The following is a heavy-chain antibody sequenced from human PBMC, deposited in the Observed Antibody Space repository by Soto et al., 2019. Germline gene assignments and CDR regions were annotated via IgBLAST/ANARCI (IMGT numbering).Heavy chain of an antibody. Sequence: SVKVSCKASGGTFSSYAISWVRQAPGQGLEWMGGIIPIFGTANYAQKFQGRVTITADEPTSTAYMELSSLRSEDTAVYYCARDKTAMVRGVIIYYGMDVWGQGTTVTVS. CDR2: IIPIFGTA. V-gene: IGHV1-69*13. CDR1: GGTFSSYA. D-gene: IGHD3-10*01. CDR3: ARDKTAMVRGVIIYYGMDV. J-gene: IGHJ6*02.